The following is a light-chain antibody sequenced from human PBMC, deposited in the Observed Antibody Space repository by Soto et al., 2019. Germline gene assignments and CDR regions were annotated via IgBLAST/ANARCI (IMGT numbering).Light chain of an antibody. CDR1: HNIERW. J-gene: IGKJ1*01. CDR3: QQYKSYSPWT. V-gene: IGKV1-5*01. CDR2: DAS. Sequence: IQMTHSPSTLSASVGDRVTITCRASHNIERWMAWYQQKPGKAPSLLIFDASTLHSGVPSRFSGSGSGTEFSLTISSLQPDDFAAYYCQQYKSYSPWTFGQGTMVDIK.